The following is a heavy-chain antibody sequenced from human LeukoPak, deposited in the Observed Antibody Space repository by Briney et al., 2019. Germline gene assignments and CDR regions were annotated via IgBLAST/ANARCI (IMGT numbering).Heavy chain of an antibody. CDR2: IYYSGST. V-gene: IGHV4-34*11. CDR1: VGSFSGYH. J-gene: IGHJ6*04. D-gene: IGHD4-17*01. Sequence: SETLSLTCAVYVGSFSGYHWNWIRQPPGKGLEWIGSIYYSGSTNYNPSLKSRVTISIDTSKNQLSLKLRSVTAADTAVYYCARDGTTVSPAVWGKGTTVTVSS. CDR3: ARDGTTVSPAV.